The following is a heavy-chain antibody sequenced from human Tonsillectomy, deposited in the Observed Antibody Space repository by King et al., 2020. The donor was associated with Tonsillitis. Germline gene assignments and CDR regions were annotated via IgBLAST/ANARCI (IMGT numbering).Heavy chain of an antibody. Sequence: VQLVESGAEVKKPGESLKISCKVSGYNFTTYWIGWVRQMPGKGLEWMGIIYPDDSDARYSPSFQGQVSMSADKSFLTAYLQWSSLKASDTAIFYCARGEGFDFDYWGQGTLVTVSS. CDR2: IYPDDSDA. J-gene: IGHJ4*02. V-gene: IGHV5-51*01. CDR3: ARGEGFDFDY. CDR1: GYNFTTYW. D-gene: IGHD3-16*01.